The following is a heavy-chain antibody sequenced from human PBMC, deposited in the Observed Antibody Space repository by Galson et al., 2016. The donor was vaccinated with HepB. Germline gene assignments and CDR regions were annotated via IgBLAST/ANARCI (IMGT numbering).Heavy chain of an antibody. CDR3: ARRGIYCSSTSCYADY. J-gene: IGHJ4*02. CDR1: GFTFSSYS. Sequence: SLRLSCAASGFTFSSYSMNWVRQAPGKGLVWVSYISSSSSTIYYADPVKGRFTISRDNAKNSLYLQMNSLRAEDTAVYYCARRGIYCSSTSCYADYWGQGTLVTVSS. CDR2: ISSSSSTI. D-gene: IGHD2-2*01. V-gene: IGHV3-48*01.